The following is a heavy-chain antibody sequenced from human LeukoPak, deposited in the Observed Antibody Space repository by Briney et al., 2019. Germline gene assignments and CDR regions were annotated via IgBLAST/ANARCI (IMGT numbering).Heavy chain of an antibody. CDR3: ARDRHGYGDYVGYFDY. D-gene: IGHD4-17*01. Sequence: ASVTVSCKASGYTFTSYAMHWVRQAPGQRLEWMGWINAGNGNTKYSQKFQGRVTITRDTSASTAYMELSSLRSEDTAVYYCARDRHGYGDYVGYFDYWGQGTLVTVSS. J-gene: IGHJ4*02. CDR2: INAGNGNT. CDR1: GYTFTSYA. V-gene: IGHV1-3*01.